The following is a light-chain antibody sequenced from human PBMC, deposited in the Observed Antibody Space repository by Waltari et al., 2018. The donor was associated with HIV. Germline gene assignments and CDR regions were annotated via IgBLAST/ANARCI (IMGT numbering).Light chain of an antibody. CDR3: QQSYSTPVS. CDR1: QSISNY. CDR2: AAS. Sequence: DIQMTHVTSSLSASVGDRVTITCRASQSISNYLNWYRHKPGKAPELLIYAASSLQTGVPSRFSGGGSGTGFTLTISSLQPEDFATYYCQQSYSTPVSFGGGTKVGIK. J-gene: IGKJ4*01. V-gene: IGKV1-39*01.